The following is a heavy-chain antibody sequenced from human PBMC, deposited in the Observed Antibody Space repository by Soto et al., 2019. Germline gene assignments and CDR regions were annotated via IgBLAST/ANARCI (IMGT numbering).Heavy chain of an antibody. V-gene: IGHV1-18*01. CDR3: ARENVGYYDSSGQGY. Sequence: ASVKVSCKASGYTFTSYGISCVRQAPGQGLEWMGWISAYNGNTNYAQKLQGRVTMTTDTSTSTAYMEPRSLRSDDTAVYYCARENVGYYDSSGQGYWGQGTQVTVSS. J-gene: IGHJ4*02. D-gene: IGHD3-22*01. CDR2: ISAYNGNT. CDR1: GYTFTSYG.